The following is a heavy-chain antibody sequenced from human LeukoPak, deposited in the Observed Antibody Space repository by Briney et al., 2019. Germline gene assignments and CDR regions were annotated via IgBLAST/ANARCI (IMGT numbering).Heavy chain of an antibody. Sequence: SVKVSCKASGGTFSSYAISWVRQAPGQGLEWMGGIIPIFGTANYAQKFQGRVTITTDESTSTAYMELSSMRSEDTAVYYCARGAGDGYNGYWGQGTLVSVSS. V-gene: IGHV1-69*05. CDR2: IIPIFGTA. CDR3: ARGAGDGYNGY. CDR1: GGTFSSYA. D-gene: IGHD5-24*01. J-gene: IGHJ4*02.